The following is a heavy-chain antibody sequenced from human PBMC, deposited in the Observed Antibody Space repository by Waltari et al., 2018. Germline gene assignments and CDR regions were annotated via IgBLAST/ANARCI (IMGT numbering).Heavy chain of an antibody. J-gene: IGHJ6*03. CDR2: IIPILGIA. V-gene: IGHV1-69*10. CDR3: ARVGFPGYYYYMDV. Sequence: QVQLVQSGAEVKKPGSSVKVSCKASGGTFSSYAISWVRQAPGQGLEWMGGIIPILGIANDAQKFQGRVTITADKSTSTAYMELSSLRSEDTAVYYCARVGFPGYYYYMDVWGKGTTVTVSS. CDR1: GGTFSSYA.